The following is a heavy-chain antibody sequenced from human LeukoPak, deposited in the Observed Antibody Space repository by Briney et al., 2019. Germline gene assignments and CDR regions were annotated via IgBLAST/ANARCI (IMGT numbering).Heavy chain of an antibody. CDR1: GESISGFY. V-gene: IGHV4-59*01. D-gene: IGHD2-21*01. J-gene: IGHJ4*02. CDR2: IYYSGST. CDR3: ARGVVIAPQTFDY. Sequence: SETLSLTCTVSGESISGFYWTWIRQPPGKGLEWIGYIYYSGSTNYNPSLKSRVTISVDTSKNQFSLKLSSVTAADTAVYYCARGVVIAPQTFDYWGQGALVTVSS.